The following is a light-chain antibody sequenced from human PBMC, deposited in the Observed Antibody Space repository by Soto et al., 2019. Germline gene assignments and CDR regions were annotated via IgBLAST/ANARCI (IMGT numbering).Light chain of an antibody. J-gene: IGLJ3*02. V-gene: IGLV1-44*01. CDR1: TSNIGSNT. Sequence: QSVLTQPPSASGTPGQRVTISCSGSTSNIGSNTVNWYQQLPRTAPKLLIYSNNERPSGVPDRFSGSKSGTSASLATSGLQSEDEADYYCSTWDDSLNGVVFGGGTQLTGL. CDR3: STWDDSLNGVV. CDR2: SNN.